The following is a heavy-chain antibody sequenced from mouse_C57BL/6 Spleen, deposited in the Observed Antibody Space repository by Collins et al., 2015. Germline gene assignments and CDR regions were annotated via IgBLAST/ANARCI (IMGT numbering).Heavy chain of an antibody. CDR2: IYPGGGYT. CDR3: ARFVTTVDYYAMDY. D-gene: IGHD1-1*01. V-gene: IGHV1-63*01. Sequence: QVQLQQSGAELVRPGTSVKMSCKASGYTFTNYWIGWAKQRPGHGLEWIGDIYPGGGYTNYNEKFKGKATLTADKSSSTAYMQFSSLTSEDSAIYFCARFVTTVDYYAMDYWGQGTSVTVSS. J-gene: IGHJ4*01. CDR1: GYTFTNYW.